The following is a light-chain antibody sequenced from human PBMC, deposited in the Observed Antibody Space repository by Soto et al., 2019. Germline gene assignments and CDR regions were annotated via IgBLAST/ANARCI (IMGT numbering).Light chain of an antibody. CDR1: QSISSW. CDR2: DAS. CDR3: QQGYSTLPIT. Sequence: DIQMTQSPSTLSASVGDRVTITCRASQSISSWLAWYQQKPWKAPKLLIYDASSLESGVPSRFSGSGSGTEFTLTITGLQPEDFATYYCQQGYSTLPITVGPGTKVDMK. V-gene: IGKV1-5*01. J-gene: IGKJ3*01.